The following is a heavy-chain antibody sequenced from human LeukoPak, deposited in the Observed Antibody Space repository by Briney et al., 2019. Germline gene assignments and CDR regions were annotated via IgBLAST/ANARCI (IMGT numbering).Heavy chain of an antibody. D-gene: IGHD5-18*01. V-gene: IGHV4-59*08. CDR1: GDSISRDY. Sequence: SETLSLTCTVSGDSISRDYWSWIRQPPGKGLEWIGCFYYTGFTNHNPSLQSRVTISVDTSKNQFSLIVNSVTAADTAVYYCARHKWGYSENYEYYFDYWGQGTLVTVSS. CDR3: ARHKWGYSENYEYYFDY. J-gene: IGHJ4*02. CDR2: FYYTGFT.